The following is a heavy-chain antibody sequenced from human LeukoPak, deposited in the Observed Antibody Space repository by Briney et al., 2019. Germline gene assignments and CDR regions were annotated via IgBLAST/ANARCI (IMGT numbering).Heavy chain of an antibody. V-gene: IGHV1-69*04. CDR2: IIPILGIA. CDR1: GGTFSSYA. Sequence: SVKVSCKASGGTFSSYAISWVRQAPGQGLEWMGRIIPILGIANCAQKFQGRVTITADKSTSTAYMELSSLRSEDTAVYYCARGAYDILTGYLQTFDYWGQGTLVTVSS. D-gene: IGHD3-9*01. J-gene: IGHJ4*02. CDR3: ARGAYDILTGYLQTFDY.